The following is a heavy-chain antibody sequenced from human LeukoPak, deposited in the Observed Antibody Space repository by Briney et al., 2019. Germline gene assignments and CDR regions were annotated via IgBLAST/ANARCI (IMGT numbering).Heavy chain of an antibody. CDR2: IYTSGST. V-gene: IGHV4-4*07. D-gene: IGHD3-3*01. CDR3: AREGTITIFGVVTPYMDV. Sequence: KPSETLSLTCTVSGGSISSYYWSWIRQPAGKGLEWIGRIYTSGSTNYNPSLKSRVTMSVDTSKNQFSLKLSSVTAADTAVYYCAREGTITIFGVVTPYMDVWGKGTTVTVSS. CDR1: GGSISSYY. J-gene: IGHJ6*03.